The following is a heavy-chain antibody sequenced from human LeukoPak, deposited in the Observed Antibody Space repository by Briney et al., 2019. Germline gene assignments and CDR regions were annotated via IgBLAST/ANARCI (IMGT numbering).Heavy chain of an antibody. Sequence: SETLSLTCTVSGASISSHYWSWIRQTPGKGLEWIGYVFYSGSTNYNPSLKSRLTMSVDTSKKQISLKLSSVTAADTAVYYCASQQWQVHLGTFDMWGQGTLVTVSS. CDR3: ASQQWQVHLGTFDM. V-gene: IGHV4-59*11. CDR2: VFYSGST. J-gene: IGHJ3*02. D-gene: IGHD6-19*01. CDR1: GASISSHY.